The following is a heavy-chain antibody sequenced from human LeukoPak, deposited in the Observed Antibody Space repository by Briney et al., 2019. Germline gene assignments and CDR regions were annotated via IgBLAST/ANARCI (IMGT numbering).Heavy chain of an antibody. J-gene: IGHJ4*02. Sequence: RAGGSLRLSCAASGFTFSSYAMSWVRQAPGKGLEWVSAISGSGGSTYYADSVKGRFTISRDNSKNTLYLQMNSLRAEDAAVYYCAKLNSGSYYGGDLGFDSWGQGTLVTVSS. V-gene: IGHV3-23*01. CDR3: AKLNSGSYYGGDLGFDS. CDR1: GFTFSSYA. D-gene: IGHD1-26*01. CDR2: ISGSGGST.